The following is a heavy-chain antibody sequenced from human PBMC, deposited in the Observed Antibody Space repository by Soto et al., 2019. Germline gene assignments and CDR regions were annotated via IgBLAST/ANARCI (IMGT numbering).Heavy chain of an antibody. V-gene: IGHV3-23*01. CDR1: GFTFISYA. Sequence: EVQLLESGGGLVQPGGSLRLSCAASGFTFISYAMTWVRQAPGKGLEWVSVISGSGDNEYYSDSVKGRFSISRDNSKNTLYLQMNSLTAEDTALYYCAKGLCSSTSCYVAVWGQGTLVTVSS. CDR2: ISGSGDNE. D-gene: IGHD2-2*01. J-gene: IGHJ4*02. CDR3: AKGLCSSTSCYVAV.